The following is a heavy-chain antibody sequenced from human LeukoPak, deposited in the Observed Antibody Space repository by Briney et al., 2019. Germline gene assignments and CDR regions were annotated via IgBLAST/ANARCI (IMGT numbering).Heavy chain of an antibody. Sequence: SETLSLTCAVYGGSFSGYYWSWIRQPPGKGLEWIGEINHSGSTNYNPSLKSRVTISVDTSKNQFSLKLSSVTAADTAVYYCARDSRVMITFGGVIVESDAFDIWGQGTMVTVSS. J-gene: IGHJ3*02. CDR3: ARDSRVMITFGGVIVESDAFDI. CDR2: INHSGST. CDR1: GGSFSGYY. D-gene: IGHD3-16*02. V-gene: IGHV4-34*01.